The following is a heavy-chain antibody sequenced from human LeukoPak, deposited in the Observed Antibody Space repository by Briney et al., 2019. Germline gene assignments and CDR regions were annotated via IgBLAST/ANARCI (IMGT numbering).Heavy chain of an antibody. CDR3: AKGCSGGSCYSRQYFQH. CDR1: GFTFSSYA. CDR2: ISYDGSNK. D-gene: IGHD2-15*01. Sequence: GRSLRLSCAASGFTFSSYAMHWVRQAPGKGLEWVAVISYDGSNKYYADSVKGRFTISRDNSKNTLYLQMNSLRAEDTAVYYCAKGCSGGSCYSRQYFQHWGQGTLVTVSS. J-gene: IGHJ1*01. V-gene: IGHV3-30-3*01.